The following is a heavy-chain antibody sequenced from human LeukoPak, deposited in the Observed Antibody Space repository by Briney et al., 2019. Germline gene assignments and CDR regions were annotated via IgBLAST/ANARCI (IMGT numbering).Heavy chain of an antibody. Sequence: GESLKISCKGSGYSFTHYWIGWVRRMPGKGLEWMGIIYPGDSDTRYSPSFQGQVTISVDKSISTAYLQWSSLRASDTAMYYCARQGLHREQGPNDYWGQGTLVTVSS. D-gene: IGHD1-26*01. CDR1: GYSFTHYW. CDR2: IYPGDSDT. V-gene: IGHV5-51*01. J-gene: IGHJ4*02. CDR3: ARQGLHREQGPNDY.